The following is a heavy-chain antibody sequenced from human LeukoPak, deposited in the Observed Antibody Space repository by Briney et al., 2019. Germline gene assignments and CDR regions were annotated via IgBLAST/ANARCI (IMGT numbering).Heavy chain of an antibody. CDR2: INPNSGGT. V-gene: IGHV1-2*06. D-gene: IGHD1-26*01. CDR3: ARDMGPQDAFDI. CDR1: GYTFTGYY. Sequence: ASVKVSCKASGYTFTGYYMHWVRQAPGQGLEWMGRINPNSGGTNYVQKFLGRVTMTGDTSISTAYMELSRLRSDDTAVYYCARDMGPQDAFDIWGQGTMVTVSS. J-gene: IGHJ3*02.